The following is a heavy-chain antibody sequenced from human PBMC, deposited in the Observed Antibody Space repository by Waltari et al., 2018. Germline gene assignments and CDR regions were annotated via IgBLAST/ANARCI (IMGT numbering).Heavy chain of an antibody. CDR2: IYGSSGST. D-gene: IGHD3-22*01. Sequence: QVQLQESGPGLVKPSETLSLTCAVSGGSFSSSWWGWIREPPGKGLEWIGSIYGSSGSTEYNPSLKSRATISRDTSKNQFSLKLSSVTAADTAVYYCARQGGSGYYRYFDLWGPGTPITISS. V-gene: IGHV4-39*07. J-gene: IGHJ2*01. CDR1: GGSFSSSW. CDR3: ARQGGSGYYRYFDL.